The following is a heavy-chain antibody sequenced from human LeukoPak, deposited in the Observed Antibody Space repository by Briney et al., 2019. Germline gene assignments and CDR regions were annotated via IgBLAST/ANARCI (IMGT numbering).Heavy chain of an antibody. V-gene: IGHV3-7*03. CDR3: AKNLGSGWYFPFDY. D-gene: IGHD6-19*01. CDR1: GFTFSSYW. J-gene: IGHJ4*02. Sequence: GGSLRLSCAASGFTFSSYWMSWVRQAPGKGLEWVANINQDGSEKYYVDSVKGRFTISRDNAKNSLYLQMDSLSAEDTAFYYCAKNLGSGWYFPFDYWGQGTLVTVSS. CDR2: INQDGSEK.